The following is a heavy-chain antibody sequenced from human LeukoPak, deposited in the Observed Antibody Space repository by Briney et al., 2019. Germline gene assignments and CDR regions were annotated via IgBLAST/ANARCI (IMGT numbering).Heavy chain of an antibody. Sequence: EASVKVSCKTSGYTFTDFGISWVRQAPGQGLEGMGGIIPIFGTANYAQKFQGRVTITADKSTSTAYMELSSLRSEDTAVYYCARKIFAGLHWYFDLWGRGTLVTVSS. J-gene: IGHJ2*01. CDR2: IIPIFGTA. CDR1: GYTFTDFG. CDR3: ARKIFAGLHWYFDL. V-gene: IGHV1-69*06.